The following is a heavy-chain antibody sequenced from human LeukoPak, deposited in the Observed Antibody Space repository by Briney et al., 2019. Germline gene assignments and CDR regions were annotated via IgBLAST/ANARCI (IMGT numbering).Heavy chain of an antibody. Sequence: SETLSLTCAVYGGSFSGYYWSWIRQPPGKGLEWIGEINHSGSTNYNPSLKSRVTISVDTSKNQFSLKLSSVTAADTAVYYCARQTYGSPPEEFDYWGQGTLVTVSS. D-gene: IGHD3-10*01. V-gene: IGHV4-34*01. J-gene: IGHJ4*02. CDR3: ARQTYGSPPEEFDY. CDR2: INHSGST. CDR1: GGSFSGYY.